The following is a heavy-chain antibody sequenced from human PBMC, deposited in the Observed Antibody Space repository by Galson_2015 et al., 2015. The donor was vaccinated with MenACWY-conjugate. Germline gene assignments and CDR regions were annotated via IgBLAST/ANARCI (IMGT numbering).Heavy chain of an antibody. V-gene: IGHV4-59*01. D-gene: IGHD1-1*01. CDR3: VRVGKGTVDY. Sequence: ETLSLTCTVCGGSISVYYWGWIRQPPGQGLEWIGYISYSGSTNYHPSLKSRVTISVDTSKNQFSVKLTSVTAADTAVYYCVRVGKGTVDYWGQGTLVTVSS. CDR2: ISYSGST. J-gene: IGHJ4*02. CDR1: GGSISVYY.